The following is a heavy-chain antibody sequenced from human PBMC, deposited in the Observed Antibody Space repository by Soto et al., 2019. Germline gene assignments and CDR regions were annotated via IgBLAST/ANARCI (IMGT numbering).Heavy chain of an antibody. Sequence: TETLSHNCTLSRGAIDRSTFYKSWTRQPPGKGLQWIGTTYYNGTAYYSPSLRRRVTISVDTSKNQSSLNLSSVTAADTAVYYCARLQYSSSWYLYYFENWGQGPLVTLSS. CDR3: ARLQYSSSWYLYYFEN. CDR1: RGAIDRSTFY. D-gene: IGHD6-13*01. CDR2: TYYNGTA. J-gene: IGHJ4*02. V-gene: IGHV4-39*07.